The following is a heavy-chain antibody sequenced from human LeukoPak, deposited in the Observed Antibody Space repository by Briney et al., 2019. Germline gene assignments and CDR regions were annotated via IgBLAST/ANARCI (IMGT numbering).Heavy chain of an antibody. D-gene: IGHD4-17*01. J-gene: IGHJ5*02. CDR2: INPNSGGT. CDR1: GYTFTGYY. Sequence: ASVKVSRKASGYTFTGYYMHWVRQAPGQGLEWMGWINPNSGGTNYAQKFQGRVTMTRDTSISTAYMELSRLRSDDTAVYYCARVTTTVTPMYWFDPWGQGTLVTVSS. CDR3: ARVTTTVTPMYWFDP. V-gene: IGHV1-2*02.